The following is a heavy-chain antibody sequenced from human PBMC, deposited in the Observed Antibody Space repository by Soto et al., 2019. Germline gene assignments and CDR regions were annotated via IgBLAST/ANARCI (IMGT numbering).Heavy chain of an antibody. CDR3: ARAMLSATKEPPGY. CDR2: ISYDGSNK. CDR1: GFTFSSYA. V-gene: IGHV3-30-3*01. J-gene: IGHJ4*02. D-gene: IGHD3-16*02. Sequence: GGSLRLSCAASGFTFSSYAMHWVRQAPGKGLEWVAVISYDGSNKYYADSVKGRFTISRDNSKNTLYLQMNSLRAEDTAVYYCARAMLSATKEPPGYWGQGTLVTVSS.